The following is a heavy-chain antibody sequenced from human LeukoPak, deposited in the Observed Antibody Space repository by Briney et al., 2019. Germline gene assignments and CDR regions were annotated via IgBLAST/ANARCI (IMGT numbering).Heavy chain of an antibody. CDR1: GYTFTSYG. V-gene: IGHV1-18*01. Sequence: ASVKVSCKASGYTFTSYGISWVRQAPGQGLEWMGWVSAYNGNTNYAQKLQGRVTMTTDTSTSTAYMELRSLRSDDTAVYYCARGGFSSSWYGRSYYYYYMDVWGKGTTVTISS. CDR2: VSAYNGNT. J-gene: IGHJ6*03. D-gene: IGHD6-13*01. CDR3: ARGGFSSSWYGRSYYYYYMDV.